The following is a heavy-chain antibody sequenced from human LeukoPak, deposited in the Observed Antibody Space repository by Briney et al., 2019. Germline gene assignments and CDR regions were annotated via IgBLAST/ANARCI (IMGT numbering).Heavy chain of an antibody. CDR2: IIPILNIT. CDR3: ARDSSGSSPNFDY. Sequence: SVKVSCKASGGTFNRYGFTWVRQAPGQGLEWMGRIIPILNITNYAQKFQGRVTITADKSTSTAYTELSSLRSEDTAVYYCARDSSGSSPNFDYWGQGTLVTVSS. J-gene: IGHJ4*02. CDR1: GGTFNRYG. D-gene: IGHD1-26*01. V-gene: IGHV1-69*04.